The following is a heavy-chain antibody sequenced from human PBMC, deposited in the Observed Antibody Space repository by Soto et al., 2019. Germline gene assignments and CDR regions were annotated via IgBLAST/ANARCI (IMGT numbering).Heavy chain of an antibody. CDR3: AIDFYYYDSSGNQYAFDI. Sequence: EVQLVESGGGLVQPGGSLRLSCAASGFTFSSYSMNWVRQAPGKGLEWVSYISSSSSTIYYADSVKGRFTISRDNAKNTLYLQMNCLRDEDAAVSYCAIDFYYYDSSGNQYAFDIWGRGTMVTVSS. V-gene: IGHV3-48*02. D-gene: IGHD3-22*01. CDR2: ISSSSSTI. CDR1: GFTFSSYS. J-gene: IGHJ3*02.